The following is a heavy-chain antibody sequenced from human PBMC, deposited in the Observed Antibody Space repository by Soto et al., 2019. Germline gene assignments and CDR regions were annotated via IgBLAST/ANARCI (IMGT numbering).Heavy chain of an antibody. J-gene: IGHJ3*01. Sequence: QVQLQESGPGLVKASQTLSLTCTVSGDSISSDGYYLTWIRQHPGKGLGWIGDIYYSGSTSYNPSLESRVTMSVHTSDNQLSLKLLSVTAADTAVYYCARRHDALTGPDAFDVWGQGTKVTVSS. D-gene: IGHD3-9*01. V-gene: IGHV4-31*03. CDR3: ARRHDALTGPDAFDV. CDR1: GDSISSDGYY. CDR2: IYYSGST.